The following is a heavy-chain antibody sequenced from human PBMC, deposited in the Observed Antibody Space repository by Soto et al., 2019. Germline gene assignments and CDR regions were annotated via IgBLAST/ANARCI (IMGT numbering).Heavy chain of an antibody. D-gene: IGHD2-2*01. CDR3: ARGGWAVVVPAAKSPPHNWFDP. CDR1: GYTFTSYG. V-gene: IGHV1-18*04. CDR2: ISAYNGNT. J-gene: IGHJ5*02. Sequence: ASVKVSCKASGYTFTSYGISWVRQAPGQGLEWMGWISAYNGNTNYAQKLQGRVTMTTDTSTSTAYMELRSLRSDDTAVYYCARGGWAVVVPAAKSPPHNWFDPWGQGTLVTVPS.